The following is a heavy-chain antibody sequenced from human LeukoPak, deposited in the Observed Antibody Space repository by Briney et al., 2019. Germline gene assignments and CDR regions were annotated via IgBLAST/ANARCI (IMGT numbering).Heavy chain of an antibody. J-gene: IGHJ5*02. D-gene: IGHD2-15*01. CDR1: GGSISSGGYY. V-gene: IGHV4-31*03. CDR3: ARGGYCSGGSCYLTWFDP. Sequence: SETLSLTCTVSGGSISSGGYYWSWIRQHPGKGLEWIGYFYYGGSTYYNPSLKSRLTISVDTSKNQFSLKLSSVTAADTAVYYCARGGYCSGGSCYLTWFDPWGQGTLVTVSS. CDR2: FYYGGST.